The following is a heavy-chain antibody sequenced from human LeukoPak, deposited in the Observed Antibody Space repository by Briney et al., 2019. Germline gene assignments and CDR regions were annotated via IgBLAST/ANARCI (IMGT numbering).Heavy chain of an antibody. CDR2: INPSGDTT. Sequence: GASVKVSCKASRFTFTTYFMHWVRQAPGQGLEWMGKINPSGDTTTYAQKFQGRVTMTRDTSISTAYMELSRLRSDDTAVYYCARASDDFWSGYYIDYWGQGTLVTVSS. J-gene: IGHJ4*02. V-gene: IGHV1-46*01. CDR3: ARASDDFWSGYYIDY. CDR1: RFTFTTYF. D-gene: IGHD3-3*01.